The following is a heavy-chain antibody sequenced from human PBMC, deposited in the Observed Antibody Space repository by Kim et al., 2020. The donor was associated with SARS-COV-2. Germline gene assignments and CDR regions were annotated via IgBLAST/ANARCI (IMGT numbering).Heavy chain of an antibody. CDR3: ARDTITIFGFVIIDSYYYYGMDV. CDR2: INPSGGST. CDR1: GYTFTSYY. V-gene: IGHV1-46*01. J-gene: IGHJ6*02. D-gene: IGHD3-3*01. Sequence: ASVKVSCKASGYTFTSYYMHWVRQAPGQGLEWMGIINPSGGSTSYAQKFQGRVTMTRDTSTSTVYMELSSLRSEDTAVYYCARDTITIFGFVIIDSYYYYGMDVWGQGTTGTVSS.